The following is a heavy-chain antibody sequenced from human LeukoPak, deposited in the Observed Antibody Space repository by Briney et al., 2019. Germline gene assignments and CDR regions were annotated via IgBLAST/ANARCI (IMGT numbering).Heavy chain of an antibody. V-gene: IGHV3-23*01. D-gene: IGHD6-19*01. CDR2: ITDSGGST. Sequence: GGSLRLSCAASGFTFNNYAMSWVRQAPGKGLEWVSAITDSGGSTYYVDSVKGRFTISRDNSKNTLYLQMNSLRAEDTAVYYCAKEKSVAGTEFDYWGQGTPVTVSS. CDR3: AKEKSVAGTEFDY. CDR1: GFTFNNYA. J-gene: IGHJ4*02.